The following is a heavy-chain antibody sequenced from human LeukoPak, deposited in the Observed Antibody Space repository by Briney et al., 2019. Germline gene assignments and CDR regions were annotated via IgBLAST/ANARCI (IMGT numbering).Heavy chain of an antibody. CDR1: GYTFTSYD. D-gene: IGHD6-19*01. J-gene: IGHJ6*03. CDR3: ARGPQWRGDYYYMDV. V-gene: IGHV1-8*01. Sequence: ASVKVSCKASGYTFTSYDINWVRQATGQGLEWMGWMNPNSGNKGYAQKFQGRVTMTMNTSITTAYMELSSLRSEDTAVYYCARGPQWRGDYYYMDVWGRGTTVTVSS. CDR2: MNPNSGNK.